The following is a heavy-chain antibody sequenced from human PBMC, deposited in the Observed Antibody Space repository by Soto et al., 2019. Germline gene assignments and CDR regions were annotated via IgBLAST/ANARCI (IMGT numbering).Heavy chain of an antibody. Sequence: QLLLQQSGPGLVKPSETLSLTCTVSGGPISTNDYHWGWIRQPPGEGLDWIASIFYTGTTYYKSSLRSRLTISIDTSKMQFSLQLSSVTDTDTAIYYCVRHSGAGSANYLGMDVWGQGTTVTVSS. D-gene: IGHD1-26*01. CDR2: IFYTGTT. V-gene: IGHV4-39*01. CDR1: GGPISTNDYH. J-gene: IGHJ6*02. CDR3: VRHSGAGSANYLGMDV.